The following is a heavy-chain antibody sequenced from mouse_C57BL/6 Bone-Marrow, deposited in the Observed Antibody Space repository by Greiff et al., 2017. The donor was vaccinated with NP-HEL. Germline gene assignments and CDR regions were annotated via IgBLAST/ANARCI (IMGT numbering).Heavy chain of an antibody. CDR1: GYTFTDYY. V-gene: IGHV1-19*01. CDR2: INPYNGGT. Sequence: EVQLQESGPVLVKPGASVKMSCKASGYTFTDYYMNWVKQSHGKSLEWIGVINPYNGGTSYNQKFKGKATLTVDKSSSTAYMELNSLTSEDSAVYYCALITTVAPFAYWGQGTLVTVSA. CDR3: ALITTVAPFAY. J-gene: IGHJ3*01. D-gene: IGHD1-1*01.